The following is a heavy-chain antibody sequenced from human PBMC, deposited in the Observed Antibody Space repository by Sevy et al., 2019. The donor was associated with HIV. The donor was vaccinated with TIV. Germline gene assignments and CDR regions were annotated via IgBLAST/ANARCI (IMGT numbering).Heavy chain of an antibody. CDR3: TTDCGSGTTWVSAFDL. CDR1: GFPFSDAW. D-gene: IGHD1-7*01. CDR2: IKNESEGGTT. J-gene: IGHJ3*01. Sequence: GGSLRLSCAASGFPFSDAWMNWVRQAPGKGLEWVGPIKNESEGGTTDYAAPVKGRFTISSDDSKNALFLQMSSLKSDDTAIYYCTTDCGSGTTWVSAFDLWGQGTMVTVSS. V-gene: IGHV3-15*01.